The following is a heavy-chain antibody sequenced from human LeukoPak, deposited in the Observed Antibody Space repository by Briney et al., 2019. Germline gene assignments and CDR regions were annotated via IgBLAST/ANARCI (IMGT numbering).Heavy chain of an antibody. CDR1: RFTFSSYW. Sequence: GGSLRLSCAASRFTFSSYWMHWVRQAPGKGLVWVSRINSDGSSTSYADSVKGRFTISRDNAKNTLYLQMNSLRAEDTAVYYCARNNYDYGVDYWGQGTLVTVSS. D-gene: IGHD3-16*01. CDR2: INSDGSST. J-gene: IGHJ4*02. V-gene: IGHV3-74*01. CDR3: ARNNYDYGVDY.